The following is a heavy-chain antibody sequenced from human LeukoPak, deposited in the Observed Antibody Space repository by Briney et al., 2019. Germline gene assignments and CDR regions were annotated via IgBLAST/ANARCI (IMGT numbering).Heavy chain of an antibody. D-gene: IGHD6-19*01. CDR2: ISWNSGSI. CDR3: AKGSVAGIQNLFDY. Sequence: GRSLRLSCAASGFTFDDYAMHWVRQAPGKGLEWVSGISWNSGSIGYADPVKGRFTISRDNAKNSLYLQMNSLRAEDTALYYCAKGSVAGIQNLFDYWGQGTLVTVSS. V-gene: IGHV3-9*01. J-gene: IGHJ4*02. CDR1: GFTFDDYA.